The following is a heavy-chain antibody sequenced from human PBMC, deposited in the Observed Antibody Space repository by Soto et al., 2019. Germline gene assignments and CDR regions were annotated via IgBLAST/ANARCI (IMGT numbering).Heavy chain of an antibody. J-gene: IGHJ4*02. CDR3: ARDGAYYDSSGYYYWSGFDY. V-gene: IGHV3-30-3*01. CDR2: ISYDGSNK. D-gene: IGHD3-22*01. Sequence: XGSLRLSCAASGFTFSSYAMHWVRQAPGKGLEWVAVISYDGSNKYYADSVKGRFTISRDNSKNTLYLQMNSLRAEDTAVYYCARDGAYYDSSGYYYWSGFDYWGQGTLVTVSS. CDR1: GFTFSSYA.